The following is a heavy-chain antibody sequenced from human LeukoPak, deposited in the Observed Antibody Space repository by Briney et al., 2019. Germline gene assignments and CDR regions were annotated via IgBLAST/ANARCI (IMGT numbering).Heavy chain of an antibody. J-gene: IGHJ3*02. CDR2: INAGNGNT. CDR1: GYTFTSYA. CDR3: ARDLGGATNDAFDI. V-gene: IGHV1-3*01. Sequence: ASVKVSCKASGYTFTSYAMHWVRRAPGQRLEWMGWINAGNGNTKYSQKFQGRVTITRDTSASTAYMELSSLRSEDTAVYYCARDLGGATNDAFDIWGQGTMVTVSS. D-gene: IGHD1-26*01.